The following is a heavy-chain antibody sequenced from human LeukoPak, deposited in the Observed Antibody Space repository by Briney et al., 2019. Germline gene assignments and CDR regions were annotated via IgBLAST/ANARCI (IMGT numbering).Heavy chain of an antibody. D-gene: IGHD6-13*01. CDR2: INHSGRT. Sequence: PSETLSLTFAFSGGSFRGYYWNWIRQSPGKGLEGIGEINHSGRTHYNPSLKSQVTISVDTSQKQFSLRLTSVTAADTAVYYCARGRYLTTSGGAAAGFLDYWGQGSLVTVST. J-gene: IGHJ4*02. CDR1: GGSFRGYY. CDR3: ARGRYLTTSGGAAAGFLDY. V-gene: IGHV4-34*01.